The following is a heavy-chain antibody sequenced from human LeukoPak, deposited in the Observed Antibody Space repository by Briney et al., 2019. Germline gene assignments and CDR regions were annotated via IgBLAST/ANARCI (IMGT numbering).Heavy chain of an antibody. D-gene: IGHD3-9*01. V-gene: IGHV3-23*01. J-gene: IGHJ5*02. CDR3: TKEPLLRVSYNCFDP. Sequence: PGGSLRLSCAASGFTFSSSAMSWVRQAPGKGLEWVSAISGSGGTTYYADSVKGRFTISRDNSKNTLYLQMNSLRAGDTAVYYCTKEPLLRVSYNCFDPWGQGTLVTVSS. CDR2: ISGSGGTT. CDR1: GFTFSSSA.